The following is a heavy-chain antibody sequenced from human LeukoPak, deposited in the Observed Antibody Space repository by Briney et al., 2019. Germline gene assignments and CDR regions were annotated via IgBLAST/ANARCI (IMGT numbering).Heavy chain of an antibody. D-gene: IGHD5-12*01. CDR1: GYSFSGFY. Sequence: ASVKVSCKASGYSFSGFYIHWVRQAPGQGLEWMGWINPNSGVTNYAQRLQGRVTITRDTSIDTAYMQLSRLRSDDTAVYYCAKDRYGDYEAPFHYYMDAWGRGTTVTVSS. CDR2: INPNSGVT. CDR3: AKDRYGDYEAPFHYYMDA. J-gene: IGHJ6*03. V-gene: IGHV1-2*02.